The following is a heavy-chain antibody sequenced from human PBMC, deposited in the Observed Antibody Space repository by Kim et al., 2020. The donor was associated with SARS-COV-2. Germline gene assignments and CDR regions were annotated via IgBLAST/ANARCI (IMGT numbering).Heavy chain of an antibody. CDR3: TTTVLQLSDFISMDY. CDR1: GFTFSNAW. CDR2: IKSKTDGGTT. D-gene: IGHD3-3*01. J-gene: IGHJ4*02. V-gene: IGHV3-15*01. Sequence: GGSLRLSCAASGFTFSNAWMSWVRQAPGKGLEWVGRIKSKTDGGTTDYAAPVKGRFTISRDDSKNTLYLQMNSLKTEDTAVYYCTTTVLQLSDFISMDYWGQGTLVTVSS.